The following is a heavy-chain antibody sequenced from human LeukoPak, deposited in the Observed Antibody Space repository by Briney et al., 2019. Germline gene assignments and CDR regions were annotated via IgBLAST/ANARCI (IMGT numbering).Heavy chain of an antibody. D-gene: IGHD1-26*01. Sequence: GQTLKISCEGSGYSFISHWIAWVRHMPGKGLEWMGIIYPGDSDTRYSPSFQGQVTISADKSISTAYLQWSSLKASDTAIYYCARCSGSSRPLDQWGQGTLVTVSS. J-gene: IGHJ4*02. CDR3: ARCSGSSRPLDQ. V-gene: IGHV5-51*01. CDR1: GYSFISHW. CDR2: IYPGDSDT.